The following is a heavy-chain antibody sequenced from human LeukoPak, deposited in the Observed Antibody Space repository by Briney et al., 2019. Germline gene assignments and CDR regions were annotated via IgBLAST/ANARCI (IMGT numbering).Heavy chain of an antibody. CDR1: GFTFSNYS. V-gene: IGHV3-21*01. CDR2: ISSSNSYI. D-gene: IGHD4-17*01. Sequence: GGSLRLSCAASGFTFSNYSMNWDRQAPGKGLEWVSSISSSNSYINYADSVKGGYTISRDNAKNSLYLQMNSLRAEDTAVYYCARAEGDYLNYYGMDVWGQGPTVTVSS. CDR3: ARAEGDYLNYYGMDV. J-gene: IGHJ6*02.